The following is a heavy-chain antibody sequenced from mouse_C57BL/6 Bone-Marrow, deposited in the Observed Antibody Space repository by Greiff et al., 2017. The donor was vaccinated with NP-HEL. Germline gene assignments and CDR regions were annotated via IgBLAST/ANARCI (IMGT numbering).Heavy chain of an antibody. CDR2: IRNKANGYTT. V-gene: IGHV7-3*01. J-gene: IGHJ4*01. Sequence: DVHLVESGGGLVQPGGSLSLSCAASGFTFTDYYMSWVRQPPGKALEWLGFIRNKANGYTTEYSASVKGRFTISRDNSQSILYLQMNALRAEDSATYYCARYWGNYGAMDYWGQGTSVTVSS. D-gene: IGHD2-1*01. CDR3: ARYWGNYGAMDY. CDR1: GFTFTDYY.